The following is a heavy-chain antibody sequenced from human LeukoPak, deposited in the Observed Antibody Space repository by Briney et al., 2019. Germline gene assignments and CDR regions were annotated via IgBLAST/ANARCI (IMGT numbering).Heavy chain of an antibody. CDR2: IIPIFGTA. D-gene: IGHD4-17*01. Sequence: GASVKVSCKTSGYTFTNYGISWVRQAPGQGLEWMGGIIPIFGTANYAQKFQGRVTITADESTSTAYMELSSLRSEGTAVYYCARGPTTVFNFDYWGQGTLVTVSS. CDR1: GYTFTNYG. CDR3: ARGPTTVFNFDY. J-gene: IGHJ4*02. V-gene: IGHV1-69*13.